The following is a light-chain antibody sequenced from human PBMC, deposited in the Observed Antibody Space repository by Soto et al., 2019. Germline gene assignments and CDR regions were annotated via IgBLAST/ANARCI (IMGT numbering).Light chain of an antibody. CDR3: QQFNAYPLT. V-gene: IGKV1-9*01. CDR1: QGISDY. Sequence: DIPLTQSPSFLSASVGDRVTISCRASQGISDYLAWYQQKPGKPPKLLIYGASTLQSGVPSRFSGSASGTEFTLTISSLQPEDFATYFCQQFNAYPLTFGGGTKLEIK. J-gene: IGKJ4*01. CDR2: GAS.